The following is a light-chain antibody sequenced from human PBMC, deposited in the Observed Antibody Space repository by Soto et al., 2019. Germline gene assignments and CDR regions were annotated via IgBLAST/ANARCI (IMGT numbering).Light chain of an antibody. CDR2: STS. Sequence: DIQMTQSPSSLSASVGDRVTITCRASQSIAGYLSWYQQRPGKAPKFLIYSTSNLQRGVPSRFSGSGSGTDFSLTINGLQPEDFAVYYCQQYYSAPWTFGQGTKVDIK. CDR1: QSIAGY. CDR3: QQYYSAPWT. J-gene: IGKJ1*01. V-gene: IGKV1-39*01.